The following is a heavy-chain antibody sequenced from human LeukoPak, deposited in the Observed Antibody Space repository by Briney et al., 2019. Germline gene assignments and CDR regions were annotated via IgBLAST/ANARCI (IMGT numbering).Heavy chain of an antibody. Sequence: SETLSLTCPVSGGSISSGDYYWSWIRQPPGKGLEWIGYIYYSGSTYYNPSLKSRGTISVDTSKNQFSLKLSSVTAADTAVYYCARDPFPHAINYYDSSGYPWGQGTLVTVSS. V-gene: IGHV4-30-4*08. D-gene: IGHD3-22*01. CDR1: GGSISSGDYY. J-gene: IGHJ5*02. CDR2: IYYSGST. CDR3: ARDPFPHAINYYDSSGYP.